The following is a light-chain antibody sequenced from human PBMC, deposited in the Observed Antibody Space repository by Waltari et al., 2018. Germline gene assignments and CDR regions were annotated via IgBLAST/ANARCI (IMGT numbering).Light chain of an antibody. Sequence: SYVLTQPPSLSVSPGQTARITRPGAAIPKQYGFWDQQKPGQAPVMIIYNDKERPSAIPDRFSGSSSGTTVTLIISGVRAEDEADYYCQSIDASGVYYVFGGGTKLTVL. J-gene: IGLJ1*01. CDR1: AIPKQY. V-gene: IGLV3-25*03. CDR3: QSIDASGVYYV. CDR2: NDK.